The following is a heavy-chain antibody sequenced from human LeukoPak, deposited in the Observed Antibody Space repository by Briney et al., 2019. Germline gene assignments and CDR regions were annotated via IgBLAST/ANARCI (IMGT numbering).Heavy chain of an antibody. CDR3: AKGRYGSTWCSDH. CDR1: GFTFSNYG. CDR2: ISYDGTNK. Sequence: GGSLRLSCVASGFTFSNYGVHWVRQAPGKGLEWVAVISYDGTNKYYADSVKGRFTISRDYPKNTLFLQMSSLRAEDTAVYHCAKGRYGSTWCSDHWGQGTLVTVSS. J-gene: IGHJ4*02. D-gene: IGHD6-13*01. V-gene: IGHV3-30*18.